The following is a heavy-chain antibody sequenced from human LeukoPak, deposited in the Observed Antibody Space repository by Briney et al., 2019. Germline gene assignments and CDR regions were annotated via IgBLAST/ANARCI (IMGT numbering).Heavy chain of an antibody. V-gene: IGHV1-46*03. D-gene: IGHD3-22*01. J-gene: IGHJ4*02. Sequence: VSVKVSCKASGYTFTSYYMHWVRQAPGQGLEWMGIINPSGGSTSYAQKFQGRVTMTRDTSTSTVYMELSSLRSEDTAVYYCARDSRVYYYDSSGYYYPYWGQGTLVTVSS. CDR2: INPSGGST. CDR3: ARDSRVYYYDSSGYYYPY. CDR1: GYTFTSYY.